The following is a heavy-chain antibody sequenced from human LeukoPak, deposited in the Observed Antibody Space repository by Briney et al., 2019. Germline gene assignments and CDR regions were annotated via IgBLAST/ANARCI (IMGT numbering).Heavy chain of an antibody. CDR3: ARLGTADAFDI. J-gene: IGHJ3*02. V-gene: IGHV4-59*08. Sequence: SETLSLTCTVSGGSISSYYWSWIRQPPGKGLEWIGYIYYSGSTNYNPSLKSRVTISVDTSKNQFSLKLSSVTAADTAVYYCARLGTADAFDIWGQGTMVTVSS. CDR2: IYYSGST. D-gene: IGHD1-14*01. CDR1: GGSISSYY.